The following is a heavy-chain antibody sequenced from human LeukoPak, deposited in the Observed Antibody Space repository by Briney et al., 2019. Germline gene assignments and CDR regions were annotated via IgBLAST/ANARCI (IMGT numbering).Heavy chain of an antibody. D-gene: IGHD1-26*01. CDR2: IYYSGST. J-gene: IGHJ3*01. CDR1: GGSFSGYY. V-gene: IGHV4-39*01. Sequence: PSETLSLTCAVYGGSFSGYYWGWIRQPPGKGLGWIGSIYYSGSTYYNPSLKSRVTISVDTSKNQFSLKLSSVTAADTAVYYCARRTVGATQTAAFDVWGQGTMVTVSS. CDR3: ARRTVGATQTAAFDV.